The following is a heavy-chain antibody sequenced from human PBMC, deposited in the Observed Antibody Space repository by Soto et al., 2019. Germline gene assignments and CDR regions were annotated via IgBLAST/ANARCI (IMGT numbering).Heavy chain of an antibody. CDR1: GGPISSGGYY. Sequence: QVQLQESGPGLVKPSQTLSLTCSVSGGPISSGGYYWTWIRQHPGKGLEWIGNIYNSGITYSNPSLRSRVAISVDTSKNQFSLKLSSVTAADTALYYCTRDKEFCGNGTCYRSFDDWGQGTLVTVSS. CDR2: IYNSGIT. CDR3: TRDKEFCGNGTCYRSFDD. D-gene: IGHD2-15*01. V-gene: IGHV4-31*03. J-gene: IGHJ4*02.